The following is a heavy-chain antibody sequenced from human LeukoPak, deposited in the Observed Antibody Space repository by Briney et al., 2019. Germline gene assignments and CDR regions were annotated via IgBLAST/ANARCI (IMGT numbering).Heavy chain of an antibody. CDR3: ARQLYYYDSSGYPHGGRHFDY. Sequence: SETLSLTCTVSGGSISSYYWSWIRQPPGKGLEWIGYIYYSGSTNYNPSLKSRVTISVDTSKNQFSLKLSSVTAADTAVYYCARQLYYYDSSGYPHGGRHFDYWGQGTLVTVSS. V-gene: IGHV4-59*01. CDR1: GGSISSYY. D-gene: IGHD3-22*01. J-gene: IGHJ4*02. CDR2: IYYSGST.